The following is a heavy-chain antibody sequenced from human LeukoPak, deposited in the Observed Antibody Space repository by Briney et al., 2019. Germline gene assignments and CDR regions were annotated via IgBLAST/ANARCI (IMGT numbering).Heavy chain of an antibody. Sequence: PSETLSLTCAVYGGSLSGYYWSWIRQPPGKGLEWIGEINHSGSTNYNPSLKSRATISVDTSKNQFSLKLSSVTAADTAVYYCARGARGYSGYDFDYWGQGTLVTVSS. D-gene: IGHD5-12*01. CDR2: INHSGST. CDR1: GGSLSGYY. V-gene: IGHV4-34*01. J-gene: IGHJ4*02. CDR3: ARGARGYSGYDFDY.